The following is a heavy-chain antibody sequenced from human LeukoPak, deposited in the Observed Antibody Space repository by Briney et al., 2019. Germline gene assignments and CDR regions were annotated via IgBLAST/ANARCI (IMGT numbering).Heavy chain of an antibody. CDR1: GGSFSGYY. V-gene: IGHV4-34*01. CDR3: ARVLAGYFDY. D-gene: IGHD6-25*01. Sequence: SETLSLTCAVYGGSFSGYYWSWIRQPPGKGLEWIGEINRSGSTNYNPSLKSRVTISVDTSKNQFSLKLSSVTAADTAVYYCARVLAGYFDYWGQGTLVTVSS. J-gene: IGHJ4*02. CDR2: INRSGST.